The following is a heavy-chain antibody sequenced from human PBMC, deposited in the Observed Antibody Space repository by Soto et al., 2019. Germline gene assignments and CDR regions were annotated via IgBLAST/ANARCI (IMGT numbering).Heavy chain of an antibody. CDR3: ARSVSFITPRPDY. J-gene: IGHJ4*02. V-gene: IGHV1-2*02. CDR2: INPNNGDT. Sequence: ASVKVSCKASGYTFTDYYLHWVRQAPGQGLECMGWINPNNGDTNYAQKFQGRVTMTRDTSISTAYMEVSRLRSDDTAVYCCARSVSFITPRPDYWGQGTLVTVSS. CDR1: GYTFTDYY. D-gene: IGHD6-6*01.